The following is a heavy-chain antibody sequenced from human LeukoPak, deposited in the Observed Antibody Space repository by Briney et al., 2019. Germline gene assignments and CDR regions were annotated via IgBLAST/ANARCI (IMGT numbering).Heavy chain of an antibody. J-gene: IGHJ5*02. CDR2: ISSSSSYI. CDR3: ARGLSENPNWSDP. Sequence: GGSLRLSCAASGFTFSSYSMNWVRQAPGKGLEWVSSISSSSSYIYYADSVKGRFTISRDNAKNSLYLQMNSLRAEDTAVYYCARGLSENPNWSDPWGQGPRVTVSS. D-gene: IGHD3-16*02. CDR1: GFTFSSYS. V-gene: IGHV3-21*01.